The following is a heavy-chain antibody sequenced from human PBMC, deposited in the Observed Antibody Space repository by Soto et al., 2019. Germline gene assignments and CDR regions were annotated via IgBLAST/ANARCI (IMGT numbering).Heavy chain of an antibody. J-gene: IGHJ4*02. CDR3: GKDKGGPVGTRAMTGIDS. D-gene: IGHD1-26*01. CDR1: GFTFSAYG. Sequence: QVQLVESGGGVVQPGRSLRLSCGASGFTFSAYGMHWVRQAPGKGLEWVAFISYDGSKKYYPDSVKGRFTISRDNSKNTLYLQMNSLRPEDTAVYYCGKDKGGPVGTRAMTGIDSWGQGSLVTVSS. CDR2: ISYDGSKK. V-gene: IGHV3-30*18.